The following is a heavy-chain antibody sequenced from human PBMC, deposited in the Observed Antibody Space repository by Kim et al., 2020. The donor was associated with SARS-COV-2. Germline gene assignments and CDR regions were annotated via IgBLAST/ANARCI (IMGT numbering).Heavy chain of an antibody. Sequence: GGSLRLSCAASGFTFSSYGMHWVRQAPGKGLEWVAVISYDGSNKYYADSVKGRFTISRDNSKNTLYLQMNSLRAEDTAVYYCAKTPYDSSGYGWFDPWG. CDR3: AKTPYDSSGYGWFDP. V-gene: IGHV3-30*18. CDR2: ISYDGSNK. J-gene: IGHJ5*02. D-gene: IGHD3-22*01. CDR1: GFTFSSYG.